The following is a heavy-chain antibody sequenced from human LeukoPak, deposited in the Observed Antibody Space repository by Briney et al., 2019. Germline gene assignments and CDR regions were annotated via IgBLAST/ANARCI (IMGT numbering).Heavy chain of an antibody. CDR1: GFTFSSYS. J-gene: IGHJ3*02. CDR2: ISSSGSTI. Sequence: GGSLRLSCAASGFTFSSYSMNWVRQAPGKGLEWVSSISSSGSTIYYADSVKGRFTISRDNAKNSLYLQMNSLRAEDTAVYYCARVRMLLWFGESLDAFDIWGQGTMVTVSS. CDR3: ARVRMLLWFGESLDAFDI. V-gene: IGHV3-21*04. D-gene: IGHD3-10*01.